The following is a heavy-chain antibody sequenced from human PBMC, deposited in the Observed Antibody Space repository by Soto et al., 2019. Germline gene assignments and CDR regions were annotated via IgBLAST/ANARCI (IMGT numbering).Heavy chain of an antibody. Sequence: ASVKVSCKASGGTFSIYTISWVRQAPGQGLEWMGRIIPILGIANYAQKFQGRVTITADKSTSTAYMELSSLRSEVTAVYYCMVVVASNWFDPWGQGTLVTVSS. CDR2: IIPILGIA. J-gene: IGHJ5*02. CDR3: MVVVASNWFDP. CDR1: GGTFSIYT. D-gene: IGHD3-22*01. V-gene: IGHV1-69*02.